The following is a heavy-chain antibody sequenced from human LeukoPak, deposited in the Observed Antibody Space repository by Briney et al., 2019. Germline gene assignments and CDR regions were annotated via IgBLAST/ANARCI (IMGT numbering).Heavy chain of an antibody. CDR3: TRSKAGSLLWFDP. D-gene: IGHD3-10*01. V-gene: IGHV3-49*03. CDR2: IRSKAYGGTT. CDR1: GFTFGDYA. J-gene: IGHJ5*02. Sequence: GGSLRLSCTASGFTFGDYAMSWFRQAPGKGLEWVGFIRSKAYGGTTEYAASVKGRFTISRDDSKSIAYLQMNSLKTEDTAVYYCTRSKAGSLLWFDPWGQGTLVTVSS.